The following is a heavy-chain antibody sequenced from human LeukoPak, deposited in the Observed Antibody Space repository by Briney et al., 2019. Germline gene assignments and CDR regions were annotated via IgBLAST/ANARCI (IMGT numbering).Heavy chain of an antibody. CDR3: ARGPPYFDY. CDR1: GFTFSNYN. J-gene: IGHJ4*02. V-gene: IGHV3-48*04. Sequence: GGSLRLSCAASGFTFSNYNLNWVRQAPGKGLEWLSYITSSSSAIYYADSVKGRFTISRDNAKNSLYLQMNSLRAEDTAVYYCARGPPYFDYWGQGALVTVSS. CDR2: ITSSSSAI.